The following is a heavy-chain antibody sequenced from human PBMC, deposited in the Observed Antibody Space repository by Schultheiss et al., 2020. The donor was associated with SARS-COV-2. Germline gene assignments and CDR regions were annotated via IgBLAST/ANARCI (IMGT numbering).Heavy chain of an antibody. Sequence: GGSLRLSCTASGFTFSTYAMSWVRQAPGKGLEWVSAISGSSGNTYYAHSVKGRFTISRDNAKNSLYLQMNSLRAEDTAVYYCARGRVAGRYYYGMDVWGQGTTVTVSS. D-gene: IGHD6-19*01. CDR1: GFTFSTYA. CDR2: ISGSSGNT. CDR3: ARGRVAGRYYYGMDV. J-gene: IGHJ6*02. V-gene: IGHV3-23*01.